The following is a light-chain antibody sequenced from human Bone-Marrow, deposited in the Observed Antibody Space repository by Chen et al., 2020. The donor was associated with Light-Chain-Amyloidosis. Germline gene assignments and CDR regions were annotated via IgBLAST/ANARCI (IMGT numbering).Light chain of an antibody. V-gene: IGLV3-21*02. CDR2: DDS. Sequence: SYVLTQPSSVSVAPGQTATIACGGNNIGSTSVHWYQQTPGQAPLLVVYDDSDRPSGIPDRFSGSKSGTLASLAISGLWSEDEADYYCASWDDTLGGHWVFGGGTKLTVL. J-gene: IGLJ3*02. CDR3: ASWDDTLGGHWV. CDR1: NIGSTS.